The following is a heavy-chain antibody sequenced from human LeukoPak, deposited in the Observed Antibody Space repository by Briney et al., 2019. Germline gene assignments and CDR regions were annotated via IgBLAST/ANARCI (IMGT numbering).Heavy chain of an antibody. CDR1: GFSFRTYA. CDR3: AREYDSSWPS. CDR2: ISDDSAKI. Sequence: GGSLRLSWAASGFSFRTYAMSWVRQAPGKGLDWVSAISDDSAKIYYSASVKGRFTISRDNSKNTLFLQLNSLRVEDTGVYYCAREYDSSWPSWGQGTLVTVSS. D-gene: IGHD3-22*01. V-gene: IGHV3-23*01. J-gene: IGHJ5*02.